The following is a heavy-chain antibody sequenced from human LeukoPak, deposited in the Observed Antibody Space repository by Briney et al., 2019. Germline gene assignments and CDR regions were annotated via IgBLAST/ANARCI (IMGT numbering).Heavy chain of an antibody. CDR2: INHSGST. V-gene: IGHV4-34*01. CDR3: ARGRNVLRGVPAALTWFDP. D-gene: IGHD2-2*01. CDR1: GGSISSYY. Sequence: SETLSLSCTVSGGSISSYYWRWIRQPPGKGLEWIGEINHSGSTNYNPSLKSRVTISVDTSKNQFSLKLSSVTAADTAVYYCARGRNVLRGVPAALTWFDPWGQGTLVTVSS. J-gene: IGHJ5*02.